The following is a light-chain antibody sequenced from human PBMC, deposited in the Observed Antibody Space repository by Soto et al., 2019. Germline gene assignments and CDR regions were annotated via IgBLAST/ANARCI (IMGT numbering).Light chain of an antibody. V-gene: IGLV3-21*02. CDR3: QVWDSSSDHPWV. Sequence: SYELTQPPSVSVAPGQTARITWGGDNIGSKSVHWYQQKPGQAPVLVVHDDSDRPSGIPEGFSGSNSGNTATLTISRVEAGDEADYYCQVWDSSSDHPWVFGGGTQLTVL. CDR1: NIGSKS. J-gene: IGLJ3*02. CDR2: DDS.